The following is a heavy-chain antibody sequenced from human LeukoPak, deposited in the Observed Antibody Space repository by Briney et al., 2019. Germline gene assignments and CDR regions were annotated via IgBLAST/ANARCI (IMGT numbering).Heavy chain of an antibody. CDR3: ATIAPGYYYYMDV. D-gene: IGHD3-10*01. J-gene: IGHJ6*03. CDR1: GYTFTSHW. Sequence: GESLKISCKASGYTFTSHWIAWVRQMPGKGLEWMGIIYPGDSDTRYSPSFQGQVTISADKSISTAYLQWSSLKASDTAMYYCATIAPGYYYYMDVWGKGTTVTVSS. CDR2: IYPGDSDT. V-gene: IGHV5-51*01.